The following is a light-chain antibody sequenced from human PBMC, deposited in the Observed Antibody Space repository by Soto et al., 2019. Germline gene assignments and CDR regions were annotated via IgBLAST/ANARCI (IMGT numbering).Light chain of an antibody. CDR2: GVS. J-gene: IGKJ4*01. CDR3: QQYNNWPLT. CDR1: QSVSSN. V-gene: IGKV3-15*01. Sequence: EVVMTQSPATLSVSPVDRASLSCWASQSVSSNLAWYQQKPGQAPRLLIFGVSTRAPDIPARFSGSGSGTDFTLTISSLQSEDFALYYCQQYNNWPLTFGGGTKVDIK.